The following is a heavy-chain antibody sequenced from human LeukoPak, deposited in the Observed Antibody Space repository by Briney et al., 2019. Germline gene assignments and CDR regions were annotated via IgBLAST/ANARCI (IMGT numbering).Heavy chain of an antibody. CDR1: GGSFSTYA. CDR3: AREGSGTSSPMAY. J-gene: IGHJ4*02. CDR2: IYPMLGVD. V-gene: IGHV1-69*04. D-gene: IGHD1-14*01. Sequence: ASVKVSCEASGGSFSTYAVGWVRQAPGQGLEWMGRIYPMLGVDNYAQRFQGRVTITADKSTGTAYMELNSLTSEDTAVYYCAREGSGTSSPMAYWGQGTLVTVSS.